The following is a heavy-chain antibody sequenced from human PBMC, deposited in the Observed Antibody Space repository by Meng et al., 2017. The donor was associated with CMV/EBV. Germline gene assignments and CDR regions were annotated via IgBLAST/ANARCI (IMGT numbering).Heavy chain of an antibody. D-gene: IGHD2-15*01. CDR2: FDPEDGET. CDR3: ATVLLVVVAATHAFDF. CDR1: GYTLTELS. V-gene: IGHV1-24*01. J-gene: IGHJ3*01. Sequence: ASVKVSRKVSGYTLTELSIHWVRQAPGKGLEWMGSFDPEDGETIYAQKFQGRVTVTEDTSTDTAYMELSSLRSEDTAVYYCATVLLVVVAATHAFDFWGQGTMVTVSS.